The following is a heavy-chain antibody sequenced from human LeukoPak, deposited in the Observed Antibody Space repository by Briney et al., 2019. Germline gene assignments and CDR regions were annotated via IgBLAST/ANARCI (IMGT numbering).Heavy chain of an antibody. CDR3: AREGRVSGYDFDC. D-gene: IGHD5-12*01. V-gene: IGHV3-74*03. CDR1: ESPSIASW. Sequence: GGSLRLSFQPPESPSIASWRPWFAQPPGKGRCWVSRINSDGSSITYADSVKGRFTISRDNAKNTLYLQMNSLRVEDTAVYYCAREGRVSGYDFDCWGQGTLVTVSS. J-gene: IGHJ4*02. CDR2: INSDGSSI.